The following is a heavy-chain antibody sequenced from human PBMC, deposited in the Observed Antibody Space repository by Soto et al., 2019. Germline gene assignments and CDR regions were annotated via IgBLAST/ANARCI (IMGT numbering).Heavy chain of an antibody. CDR3: ARDRGYCSTTSCYFESDN. Sequence: QVQLVQSGAEVKKPGASVKVSCKASGYTFTTFGISWVRQAPGQGLEWIGWISANNGNTNYAQKFQGIVTMTTDTSTSTDYLELRSLRSDDTAVYYCARDRGYCSTTSCYFESDNWGQRNMVTVAS. CDR1: GYTFTTFG. V-gene: IGHV1-18*01. J-gene: IGHJ4*02. CDR2: ISANNGNT. D-gene: IGHD2-2*01.